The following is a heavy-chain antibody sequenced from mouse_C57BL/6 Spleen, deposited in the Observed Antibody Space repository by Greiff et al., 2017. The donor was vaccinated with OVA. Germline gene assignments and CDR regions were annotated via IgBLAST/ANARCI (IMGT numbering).Heavy chain of an antibody. CDR2: IDPSDSYT. D-gene: IGHD1-1*01. V-gene: IGHV1-69*01. Sequence: VQLQQPGAELVMPGASVKLSCKASGYTFTSYWMHWVKQRPGQSLEWIGEIDPSDSYTNYNQKFKGKSTLTVDKSSSTAYMQLSSLTSEDSAVYYCARGGITTVVATDYWGQGTTLTVSS. CDR1: GYTFTSYW. J-gene: IGHJ2*01. CDR3: ARGGITTVVATDY.